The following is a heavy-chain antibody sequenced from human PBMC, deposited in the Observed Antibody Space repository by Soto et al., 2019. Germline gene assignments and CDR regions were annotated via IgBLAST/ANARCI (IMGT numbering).Heavy chain of an antibody. CDR1: GFTFSSYA. CDR3: ATGRASDCPGCTQDY. Sequence: EVQLLESGGGLAQPGGSLRLSCAASGFTFSSYAMSWVRQAPGKGQEWVSAVSGSGDSTYYADSMKGRFTISRDNSKNTLYLQMNSLRAEDTAVYYCATGRASDCPGCTQDYWGQGTLVTVSS. CDR2: VSGSGDST. V-gene: IGHV3-23*01. D-gene: IGHD2-21*02. J-gene: IGHJ4*02.